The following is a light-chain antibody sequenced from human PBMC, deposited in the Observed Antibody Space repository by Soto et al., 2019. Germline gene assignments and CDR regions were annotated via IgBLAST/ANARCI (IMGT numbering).Light chain of an antibody. CDR2: EVS. CDR3: SSNAGSNNLV. Sequence: QSVLTQPPSVSAAPGQKVTISCSGSSSNIGNNYVSWYQQHPGKAPKLMIYEVSMRPSGVPDRFSGSKSGNTASLTVSGLQAEDEADYYCSSNAGSNNLVFGGGTKLTVL. V-gene: IGLV2-8*01. CDR1: SSNIGNNY. J-gene: IGLJ2*01.